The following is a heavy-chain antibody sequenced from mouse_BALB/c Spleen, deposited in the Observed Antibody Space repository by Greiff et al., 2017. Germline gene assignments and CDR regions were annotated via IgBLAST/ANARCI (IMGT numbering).Heavy chain of an antibody. J-gene: IGHJ4*01. CDR3: TRGLLRRYWMDY. D-gene: IGHD1-1*01. Sequence: EVQRVESGGGLVKPGGSLKLSCAASGFTFSSYTMSWVRQTPEKRLEWVATISSGGSYTYYPDSVKGRFTISRDNAKNTLYLQMSSLKSEDTAMYYCTRGLLRRYWMDYWGQGTSVTVSS. CDR2: ISSGGSYT. V-gene: IGHV5-6-4*01. CDR1: GFTFSSYT.